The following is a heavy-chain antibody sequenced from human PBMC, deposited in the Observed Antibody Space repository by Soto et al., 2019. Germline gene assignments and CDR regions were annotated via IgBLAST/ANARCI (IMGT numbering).Heavy chain of an antibody. CDR1: GDSVSSNSAA. CDR3: ARGSPSITIFGVVGAFDI. V-gene: IGHV6-1*01. Sequence: SQTLSLTCAISGDSVSSNSAAWNWIRQSLSRGLEWLGRTYYRSKWYNDYAVSVKSRITINPDTSKNQFSLQLNSVTPEDTAVYYCARGSPSITIFGVVGAFDIWGQGTMVTVSS. J-gene: IGHJ3*02. D-gene: IGHD3-3*01. CDR2: TYYRSKWYN.